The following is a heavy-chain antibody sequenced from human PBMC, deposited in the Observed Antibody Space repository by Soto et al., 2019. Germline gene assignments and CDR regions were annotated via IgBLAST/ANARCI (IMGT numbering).Heavy chain of an antibody. CDR1: GGSMSSPNW. CDR2: MQHSGAT. CDR3: ATGSLYYYGSGGMWDS. D-gene: IGHD3-10*01. V-gene: IGHV4-4*02. J-gene: IGHJ4*02. Sequence: QVRLQESGPGLVKPSGTLSLTCLVSGGSMSSPNWWSWVRQAPGKGLEWIAEMQHSGATNYNPSLTSRVIISIDKSKKQFSLHLSSVTAADPAVYYCATGSLYYYGSGGMWDSWGRGALFTVSS.